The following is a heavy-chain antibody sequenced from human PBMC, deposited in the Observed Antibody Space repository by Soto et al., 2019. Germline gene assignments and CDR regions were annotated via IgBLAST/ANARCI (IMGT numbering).Heavy chain of an antibody. D-gene: IGHD3-10*01. CDR2: ISFDGTNK. V-gene: IGHV3-30*18. CDR3: AKDVGVGELWVHWFDL. CDR1: GFTFSSYG. Sequence: QVQLVESGGGVVQPGRSLRLSCAASGFTFSSYGMHWVRQAPGKGLEWVAVISFDGTNKYSADSVRGRFTISRDNSKNTLYLQMNSLRDEDTAVYYCAKDVGVGELWVHWFDLCCQRTLITVSS. J-gene: IGHJ5*02.